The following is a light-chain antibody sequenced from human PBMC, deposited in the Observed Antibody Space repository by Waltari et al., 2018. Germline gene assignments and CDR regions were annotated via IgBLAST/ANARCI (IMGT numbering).Light chain of an antibody. J-gene: IGKJ2*01. CDR3: QLRSNRPPYA. V-gene: IGKV3-11*01. CDR2: DAS. Sequence: EIVLTQSPATLSSSPGQRATLSCRASQSVGRSLGWYQQKVGQAPRLLIFDASNRATGVPARFSGSGSGIEFTLTISRLEPDDFAVYYCQLRSNRPPYAFGQGTELEMK. CDR1: QSVGRS.